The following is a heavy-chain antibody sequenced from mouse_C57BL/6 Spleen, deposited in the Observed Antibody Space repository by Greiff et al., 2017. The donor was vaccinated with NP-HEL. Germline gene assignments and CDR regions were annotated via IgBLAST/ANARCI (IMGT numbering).Heavy chain of an antibody. V-gene: IGHV3-6*01. J-gene: IGHJ4*01. CDR1: GYSITSGYY. Sequence: EVHLVESGPGLVKPSQSLSLTCSVTGYSITSGYYWNWIRQFPGNTLEWMGYISYDGSNNYNPSLKNRISITRDTSKKQFFLKLNSVTTEDTATYYCASFYYYGFYAMDYWGQGTSVTVSS. CDR3: ASFYYYGFYAMDY. CDR2: ISYDGSN. D-gene: IGHD1-1*01.